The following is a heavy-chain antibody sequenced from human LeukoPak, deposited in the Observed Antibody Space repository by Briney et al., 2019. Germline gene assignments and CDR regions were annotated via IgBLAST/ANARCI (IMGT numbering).Heavy chain of an antibody. CDR2: IYYSGST. Sequence: PSETLSLTCTVSGGSISSYYWGWIRQPLGKGLEWIGYIYYSGSTNYNPSLKSRVTISVDTSKNQFSLKLSSVTAADTAVYYCASSPSRVYGMDVWGQGTTVTVPS. CDR3: ASSPSRVYGMDV. CDR1: GGSISSYY. V-gene: IGHV4-59*08. J-gene: IGHJ6*02.